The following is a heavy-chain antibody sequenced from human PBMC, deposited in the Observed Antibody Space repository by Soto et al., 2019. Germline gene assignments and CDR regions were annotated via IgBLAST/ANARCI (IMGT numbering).Heavy chain of an antibody. J-gene: IGHJ6*02. CDR2: IDPSDSQT. CDR1: GYSFAGYW. V-gene: IGHV5-10-1*01. Sequence: PGESLKISCKGSGYSFAGYWITWVRQKPGKGLEWMGRIDPSDSQTYYSPSLRGHVTISATKSITTVFLQWSSLRASDTAMYYCARHRRDTAFNVWGQGTTVTVSS. D-gene: IGHD5-18*01. CDR3: ARHRRDTAFNV.